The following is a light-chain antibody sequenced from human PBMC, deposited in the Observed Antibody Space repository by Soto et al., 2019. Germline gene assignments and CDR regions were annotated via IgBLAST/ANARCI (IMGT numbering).Light chain of an antibody. J-gene: IGKJ2*01. CDR1: QSISSW. CDR3: QQYNSHSSYT. CDR2: KAS. V-gene: IGKV1-5*03. Sequence: DIQMTQSPSTLYASVGDRVTITCRASQSISSWLAWYQQKPGKAPKLLIYKASSLGSGVPSRFSGSGSGTEFTLTISSLQADDFAIYYCQQYNSHSSYTFGQGTKLEIK.